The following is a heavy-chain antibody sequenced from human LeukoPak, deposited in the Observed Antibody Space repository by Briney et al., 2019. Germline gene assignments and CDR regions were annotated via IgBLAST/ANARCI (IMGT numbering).Heavy chain of an antibody. CDR2: ISSSSYI. J-gene: IGHJ4*02. V-gene: IGHV3-21*01. CDR1: GFTFSSYS. Sequence: PGGSLRLSCAASGFTFSSYSMNWVRQAPGKGLEWVSSISSSSYIYYADSVKGRFTISRDNAKNSLYLQMNSLRAEDTAVYYCARDRDYGSSGYYEPNCFDYWGQGTLVTVSS. CDR3: ARDRDYGSSGYYEPNCFDY. D-gene: IGHD3-22*01.